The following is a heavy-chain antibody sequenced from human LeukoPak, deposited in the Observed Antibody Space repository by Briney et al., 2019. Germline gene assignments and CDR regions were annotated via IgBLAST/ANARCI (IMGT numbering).Heavy chain of an antibody. V-gene: IGHV1-8*01. J-gene: IGHJ5*02. CDR3: ARGVIMIVVVNMYNWFDP. Sequence: ASVKVSCKASGYTFTSYDINWVRQATGQWLEWMGWMNPNSGNTGYAQKFQGRVTMTRNTSISTAYMELSSLRSEDTAVYYCARGVIMIVVVNMYNWFDPWGQGTLVTVSS. CDR1: GYTFTSYD. CDR2: MNPNSGNT. D-gene: IGHD3-22*01.